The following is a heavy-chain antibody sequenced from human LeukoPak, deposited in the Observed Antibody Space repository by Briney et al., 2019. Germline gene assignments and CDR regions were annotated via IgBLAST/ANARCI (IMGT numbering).Heavy chain of an antibody. V-gene: IGHV3-43*02. CDR1: GFTFDGYA. D-gene: IGHD6-6*01. J-gene: IGHJ4*02. CDR3: AKGPSMYSSSP. CDR2: ISGDGGST. Sequence: GGSLRLSCAASGFTFDGYAMHWVRQAPGKGLEWVSPISGDGGSTYYADSVKGRFTISRDNSKNSLYLQVNSLRTEDTALYYCAKGPSMYSSSPWGQGTLVTVSS.